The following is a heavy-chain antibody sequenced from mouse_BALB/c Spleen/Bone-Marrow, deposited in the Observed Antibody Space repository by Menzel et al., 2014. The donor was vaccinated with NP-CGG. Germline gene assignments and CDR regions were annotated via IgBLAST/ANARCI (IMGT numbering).Heavy chain of an antibody. V-gene: IGHV5-6*02. CDR3: ARQTYXDYDGYFDY. CDR1: GFTFSSYG. Sequence: KXEESGGDLVKPGGSLKLSCAASGFTFSSYGMSWVRQTPDKRLEWVATISSGGSYTYYPDSVKGRFTISRDNAKNTLYLQMSSLKSEDTAMYYCARQTYXDYDGYFDYWXQXXXLXXSX. D-gene: IGHD2-4*01. CDR2: ISSGGSYT. J-gene: IGHJ2*01.